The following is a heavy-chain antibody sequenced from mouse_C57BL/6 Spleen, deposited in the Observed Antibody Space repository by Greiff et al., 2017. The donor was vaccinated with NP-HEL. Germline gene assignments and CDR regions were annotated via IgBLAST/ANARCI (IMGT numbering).Heavy chain of an antibody. CDR3: ARPGYYGYWYFDV. J-gene: IGHJ1*03. CDR1: GFTFSSYA. V-gene: IGHV5-4*01. Sequence: EVQGVESGGGLVKPGGSLKLSCAASGFTFSSYAMSWVRQTPEKRLEWVATISDGGSYTYYPDNVKGRFTISRDNAKNNLYLQMSHLKSEDTAMYYCARPGYYGYWYFDVWGTGTTVTVSS. D-gene: IGHD2-3*01. CDR2: ISDGGSYT.